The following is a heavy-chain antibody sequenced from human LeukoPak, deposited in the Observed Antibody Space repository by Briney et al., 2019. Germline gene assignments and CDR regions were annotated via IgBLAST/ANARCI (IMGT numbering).Heavy chain of an antibody. CDR2: ISDSSGTI. D-gene: IGHD3-3*01. CDR3: ARPRYDYDFWSGLFGV. V-gene: IGHV3-48*01. J-gene: IGHJ6*04. Sequence: GDSLRLSCAASGFTFSKYPMNWVRQAPGTGLEWISYISDSSGTIFYADSVQGRFTVPRDNAKNSLFLQMNTLRAEDTAVYYCARPRYDYDFWSGLFGVWGKGTTVTVSS. CDR1: GFTFSKYP.